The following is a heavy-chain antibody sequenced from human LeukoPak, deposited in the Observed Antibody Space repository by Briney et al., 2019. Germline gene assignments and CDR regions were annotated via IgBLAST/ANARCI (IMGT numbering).Heavy chain of an antibody. V-gene: IGHV1-8*01. CDR1: GYTFTSYD. Sequence: ASVKVSCKASGYTFTSYDINWVRQATGQGLEWMGWMNPDSGDTDYAQKFQGRVTMTTDTSTSTAYMELRSLRSDDTAVYYCARGLEWLTRRHTWFDPWGQGTLVTVSS. CDR3: ARGLEWLTRRHTWFDP. CDR2: MNPDSGDT. D-gene: IGHD3-3*01. J-gene: IGHJ5*02.